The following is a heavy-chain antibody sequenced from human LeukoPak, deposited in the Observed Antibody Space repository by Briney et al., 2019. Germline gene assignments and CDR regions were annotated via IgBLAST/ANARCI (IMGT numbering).Heavy chain of an antibody. Sequence: VRQAPGQGLEWMGRINPNSGGTNYAQKFQGRVTMTRDTSISTAYMELSRLRSDDTAVYYCARDRSPYYYDSSGYDAFDIWGQGTMVTVSS. CDR3: ARDRSPYYYDSSGYDAFDI. V-gene: IGHV1-2*06. D-gene: IGHD3-22*01. J-gene: IGHJ3*02. CDR2: INPNSGGT.